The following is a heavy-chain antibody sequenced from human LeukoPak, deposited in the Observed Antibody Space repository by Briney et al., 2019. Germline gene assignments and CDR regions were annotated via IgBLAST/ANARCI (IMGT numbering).Heavy chain of an antibody. J-gene: IGHJ4*02. CDR3: ARVGYDSSGYQRPFDY. CDR2: INSDGSST. V-gene: IGHV3-74*01. CDR1: GFTFSSYW. D-gene: IGHD3-22*01. Sequence: QPGGSLRLSCAVSGFTFSSYWMHWVRHAPGKGLVWVSRINSDGSSTSYAHSVTGRFTISRDNAKNTLYLQMSSLRAEDTAVSYCARVGYDSSGYQRPFDYWGQGTLVTVSS.